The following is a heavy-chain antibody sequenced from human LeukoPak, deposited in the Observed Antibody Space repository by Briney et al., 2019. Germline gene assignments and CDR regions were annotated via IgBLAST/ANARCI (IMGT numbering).Heavy chain of an antibody. CDR3: TKCVSCDFWSGPNWFDP. Sequence: AGSLRLSCAASGFTFSSYAMSWVRQAPGKGLEWVSAISGSGGSTYYADSVKGRFTISRDNSKNTLYLQMNSLRAEETAVYSCTKCVSCDFWSGPNWFDPWGQGTLVTVSS. CDR2: ISGSGGST. J-gene: IGHJ5*02. V-gene: IGHV3-23*01. CDR1: GFTFSSYA. D-gene: IGHD3-3*01.